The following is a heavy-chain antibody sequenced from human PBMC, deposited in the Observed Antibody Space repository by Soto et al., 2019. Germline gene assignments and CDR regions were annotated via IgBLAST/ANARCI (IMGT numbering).Heavy chain of an antibody. V-gene: IGHV3-48*02. Sequence: LRLSCAASGFTFSTSSMSWVRQAPGKGLEWVSYISYSSSTIYYAHSVKGRFTISRDNAKNSRYLQMNSLGDEDTAVYYCARDYRSTIFGVVIRNYFGVDVWGQGTTVTVSS. J-gene: IGHJ6*02. CDR2: ISYSSSTI. CDR3: ARDYRSTIFGVVIRNYFGVDV. CDR1: GFTFSTSS. D-gene: IGHD3-3*01.